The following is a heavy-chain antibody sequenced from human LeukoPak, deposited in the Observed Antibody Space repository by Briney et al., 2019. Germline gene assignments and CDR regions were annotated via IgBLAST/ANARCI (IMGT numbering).Heavy chain of an antibody. CDR2: FDPEDGDT. J-gene: IGHJ4*02. CDR3: ATDRVRKEYYDSSGYLYYFDY. Sequence: RASVKVSCKVSGYTLTELSMHWVRQAPGKGLEWMGGFDPEDGDTIYAQKFQGRVTMTEDTSTDTAYMELSSLRSEDTAVYYCATDRVRKEYYDSSGYLYYFDYWGQGTLVTVPS. D-gene: IGHD3-22*01. CDR1: GYTLTELS. V-gene: IGHV1-24*01.